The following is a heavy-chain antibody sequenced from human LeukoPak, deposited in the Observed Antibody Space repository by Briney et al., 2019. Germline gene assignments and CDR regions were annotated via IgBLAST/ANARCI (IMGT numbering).Heavy chain of an antibody. J-gene: IGHJ4*02. Sequence: GASVKVSFTSSGYTFTFYYIHWLRQAHAQGLEWMGWINPNHGGTNYATKFQGLVTTSSDTSITTAYMELNRLISDDTAVYYCARTKPPCTSCLLLDYWGQGTLVTVS. CDR1: GYTFTFYY. CDR3: ARTKPPCTSCLLLDY. D-gene: IGHD2-2*01. CDR2: INPNHGGT. V-gene: IGHV1-2*02.